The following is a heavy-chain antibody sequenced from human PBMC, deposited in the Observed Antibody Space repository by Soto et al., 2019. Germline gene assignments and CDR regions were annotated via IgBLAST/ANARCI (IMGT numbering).Heavy chain of an antibody. D-gene: IGHD3-10*01. CDR2: ISGSGGST. CDR1: GFKFGSHA. CDR3: AKSMRAIFGAFAI. Sequence: RVSCGASGFKFGSHAMRWVRQTQGKGLEWVSAISGSGGSTYYADSVKGRFTISRDNSKNTLYLQMNSLRAEDTAVYYCAKSMRAIFGAFAIWGQGTMVTVSS. V-gene: IGHV3-23*01. J-gene: IGHJ3*02.